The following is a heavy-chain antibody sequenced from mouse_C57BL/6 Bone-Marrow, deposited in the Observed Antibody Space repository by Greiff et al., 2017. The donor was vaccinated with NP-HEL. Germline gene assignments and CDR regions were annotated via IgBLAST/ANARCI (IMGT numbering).Heavy chain of an antibody. CDR1: GYTFTSYW. D-gene: IGHD2-3*01. J-gene: IGHJ2*01. Sequence: QVQLQQPGAELVMPGASVKLSCKASGYTFTSYWMHWVKQRPGQGLEWIGEIDPSDSYTNYNQKFKGKSTLTVDKSSSTAYMQLSSLTSEDSAVYYCAREDDLNYWGQGTTLTVSS. CDR3: AREDDLNY. V-gene: IGHV1-69*01. CDR2: IDPSDSYT.